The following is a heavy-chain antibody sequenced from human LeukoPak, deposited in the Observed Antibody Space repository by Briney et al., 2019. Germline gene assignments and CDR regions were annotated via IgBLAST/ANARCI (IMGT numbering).Heavy chain of an antibody. V-gene: IGHV4-59*01. J-gene: IGHJ3*02. Sequence: PSETLSLTCTVSGGSISSYYWSWIRQRPGKGLEWIGYIYYSGSTNYNPSLKSRVTISVDTSKNQFSLKLSSVTAADTAVYYCAREKDRYSSGWYGAFDIWGQGTMVTVSS. CDR3: AREKDRYSSGWYGAFDI. D-gene: IGHD6-19*01. CDR2: IYYSGST. CDR1: GGSISSYY.